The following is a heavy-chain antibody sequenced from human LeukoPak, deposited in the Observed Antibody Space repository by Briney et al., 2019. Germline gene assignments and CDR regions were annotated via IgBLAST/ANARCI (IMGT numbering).Heavy chain of an antibody. V-gene: IGHV3-43*02. CDR3: AKDRWSSGSDSTGMEV. J-gene: IGHJ6*02. Sequence: GGSLRLTCAASGFTVDCYAVHWVRQAPGKGLEWVSRADSTGTYYADSVKGRFTISTDNNRNSLYLQMNSLTIEDTAFYYCAKDRWSSGSDSTGMEVWGQGTTVTVSS. CDR1: GFTVDCYA. D-gene: IGHD2-21*02. CDR2: ADSTGT.